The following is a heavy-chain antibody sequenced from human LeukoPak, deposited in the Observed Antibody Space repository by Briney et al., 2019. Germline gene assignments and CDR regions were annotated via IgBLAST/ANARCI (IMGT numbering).Heavy chain of an antibody. CDR2: IWYDGSNK. CDR1: GFTFSSYG. CDR3: VKYAMDV. V-gene: IGHV3-33*03. Sequence: GGSLRLSCAASGFTFSSYGMHWVRQAPGKGLEWVAVIWYDGSNKYYADSVKGRFTISRDNAQHSLYLQMNSLRAEDTGVYYCVKYAMDVWGQGTTVTVSS. J-gene: IGHJ6*02. D-gene: IGHD2-2*01.